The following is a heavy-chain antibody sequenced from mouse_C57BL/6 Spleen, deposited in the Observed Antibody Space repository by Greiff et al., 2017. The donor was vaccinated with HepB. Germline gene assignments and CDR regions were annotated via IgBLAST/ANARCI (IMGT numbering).Heavy chain of an antibody. CDR1: GYTFTSYW. J-gene: IGHJ3*01. D-gene: IGHD3-2*02. V-gene: IGHV1-59*01. CDR2: IDPSDSYT. Sequence: QVQLQQPGAELVRPGTSVKLSCKASGYTFTSYWMHWVKQRPGQGLEWIGVIDPSDSYTNYNQKFKGKATLTADKSSSTAYMQPSSLTSEDSAVYFCARGGTAQSPAWFAYWGQGTLVTVSA. CDR3: ARGGTAQSPAWFAY.